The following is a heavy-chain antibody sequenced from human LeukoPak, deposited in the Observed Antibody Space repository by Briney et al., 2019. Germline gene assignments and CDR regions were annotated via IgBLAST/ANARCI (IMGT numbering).Heavy chain of an antibody. CDR3: ARDYSSGRFGFDY. J-gene: IGHJ4*02. D-gene: IGHD6-19*01. V-gene: IGHV3-20*04. CDR2: TNWNGGST. Sequence: PGGSLRLSCAASGFTFDDYGMSWVRQAQGKGLEWVSGTNWNGGSTGYADSVKGRFTISRDNAKNSLYLQMNSLRAEDTALYCCARDYSSGRFGFDYWGQGTLVTVSS. CDR1: GFTFDDYG.